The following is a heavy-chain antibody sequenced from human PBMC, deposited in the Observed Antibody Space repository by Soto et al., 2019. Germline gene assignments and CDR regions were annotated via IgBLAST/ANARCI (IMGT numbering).Heavy chain of an antibody. Sequence: SETLSLTCTVSGGSISSGGYYWSWIRQHPGKGLEWIGYIYYSGSTYYNPSLKSRVTISVDTSKNQFSLKLSSVTAADTAVYYCARFSPMFGELWNYWGQGTLVTVSS. J-gene: IGHJ4*02. CDR3: ARFSPMFGELWNY. D-gene: IGHD3-10*02. CDR1: GGSISSGGYY. V-gene: IGHV4-31*03. CDR2: IYYSGST.